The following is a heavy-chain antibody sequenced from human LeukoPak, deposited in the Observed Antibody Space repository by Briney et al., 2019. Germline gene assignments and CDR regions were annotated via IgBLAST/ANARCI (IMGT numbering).Heavy chain of an antibody. D-gene: IGHD5-18*01. V-gene: IGHV3-21*06. CDR2: ISSSSSYI. Sequence: PGGSLRLSCAASGFTFSSYSMNWVRQAPGKGLEWVSSISSSSSYIYYADSVKGRFTISRDNAKNSLYLQMNSLRAEDTAVYYCARVAWIQSNWFDPWGQGTLVTVSS. CDR3: ARVAWIQSNWFDP. CDR1: GFTFSSYS. J-gene: IGHJ5*02.